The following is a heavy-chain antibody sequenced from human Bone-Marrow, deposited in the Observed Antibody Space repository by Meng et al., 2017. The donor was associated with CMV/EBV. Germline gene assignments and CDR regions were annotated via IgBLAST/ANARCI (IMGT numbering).Heavy chain of an antibody. CDR1: GYTFTGYY. J-gene: IGHJ3*02. D-gene: IGHD5-18*01. V-gene: IGHV1-2*02. CDR2: INPNSGGT. Sequence: ASVKVSCKASGYTFTGYYIHWVRQAPGQGLEWMGWINPNSGGTSYAQKFQGRVTMTRDTSISTAYMELSRLRSDDTAVYYCARVDTAISGAFDIWGQGTMVTVSS. CDR3: ARVDTAISGAFDI.